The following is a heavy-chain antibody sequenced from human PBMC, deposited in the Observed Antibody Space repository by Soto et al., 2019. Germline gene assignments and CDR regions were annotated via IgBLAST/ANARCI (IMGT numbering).Heavy chain of an antibody. Sequence: QVQLVQSGAEVKKPGASVKVSCKASGFTFSNYGITWLRQVPGQGLEWMGWISAYNGNTVHAQEYQGRLTMTTDTTTSTAYMELRSLRPDDTAVYYCARPQNDILTVSYTNYFDPWGQGTLVTVSS. J-gene: IGHJ5*02. CDR2: ISAYNGNT. CDR3: ARPQNDILTVSYTNYFDP. V-gene: IGHV1-18*01. D-gene: IGHD3-9*01. CDR1: GFTFSNYG.